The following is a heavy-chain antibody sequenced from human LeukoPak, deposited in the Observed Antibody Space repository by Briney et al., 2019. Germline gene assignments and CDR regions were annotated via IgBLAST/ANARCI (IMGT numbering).Heavy chain of an antibody. CDR3: ARGGKSAFYYGKDV. CDR1: GFTFSSYG. J-gene: IGHJ6*02. CDR2: TWSDGSNK. V-gene: IGHV3-33*01. Sequence: PGGSLRLSCAASGFTFSSYGMHWVRQAPGRGRGWGASTWSDGSNKYYADSVKGRFTISRDNSKNTLYLQMNSLRAEDTAAYCCARGGKSAFYYGKDVWGQGTTVTVSS. D-gene: IGHD5-12*01.